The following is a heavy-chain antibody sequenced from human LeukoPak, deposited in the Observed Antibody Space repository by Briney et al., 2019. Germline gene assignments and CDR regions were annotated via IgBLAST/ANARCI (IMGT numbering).Heavy chain of an antibody. D-gene: IGHD1-14*01. J-gene: IGHJ4*02. V-gene: IGHV3-7*05. Sequence: PGGSLRLSCVASRFTSSNYWMSWVRQAPGKGLEWVANIKQDESEKYYVDSVKGRFTISRDNAKNSLYLQMNSLRAADTAVHYCAGDGNDGFDYWGQGTLVTVSS. CDR1: RFTSSNYW. CDR2: IKQDESEK. CDR3: AGDGNDGFDY.